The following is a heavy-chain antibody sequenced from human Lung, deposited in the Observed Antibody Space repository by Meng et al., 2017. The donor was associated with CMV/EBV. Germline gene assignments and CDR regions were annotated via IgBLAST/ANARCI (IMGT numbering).Heavy chain of an antibody. D-gene: IGHD2-2*01. Sequence: PETLSLTCTVSGGSISSYYWSWIRQPPGKGLEWIGYTYYSGSTNYNPSLKSRVTISVDTSKNQFSLKLSSVTAADTAVYYCARVLGYCSSTSCYRRSHSPLDWFDPWGQGTXVTVSS. CDR1: GGSISSYY. CDR2: TYYSGST. V-gene: IGHV4-59*01. CDR3: ARVLGYCSSTSCYRRSHSPLDWFDP. J-gene: IGHJ5*02.